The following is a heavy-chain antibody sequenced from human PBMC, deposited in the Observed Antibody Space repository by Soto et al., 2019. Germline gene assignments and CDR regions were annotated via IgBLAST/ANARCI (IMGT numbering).Heavy chain of an antibody. Sequence: QVQLVQSGAEVKKPGASVKVSCKASGYTFTSYDINWVRKATGQGVEGMGWVNPNSANTGYAQKFQGRVTRTRNTSISTAYMELSSLRSEDTAAYYGAREAGWGMDVWGQGTTVTVSS. J-gene: IGHJ6*02. D-gene: IGHD6-19*01. V-gene: IGHV1-8*01. CDR2: VNPNSANT. CDR1: GYTFTSYD. CDR3: AREAGWGMDV.